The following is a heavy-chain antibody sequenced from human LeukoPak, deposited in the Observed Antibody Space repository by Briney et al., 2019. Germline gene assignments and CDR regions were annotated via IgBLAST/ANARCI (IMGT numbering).Heavy chain of an antibody. CDR2: INAGNGNT. CDR3: ARLYSSGWYGYYYYGMDV. CDR1: GYTFTSYA. J-gene: IGHJ6*02. V-gene: IGHV1-3*01. D-gene: IGHD6-19*01. Sequence: ASVKVSCKASGYTFTSYAMHWVRQAPGQRLEWMGWINAGNGNTKYSQKFQGRVTITRDTSASTAYMELSSLRSEDTAVYYCARLYSSGWYGYYYYGMDVWGQGTTVTVSS.